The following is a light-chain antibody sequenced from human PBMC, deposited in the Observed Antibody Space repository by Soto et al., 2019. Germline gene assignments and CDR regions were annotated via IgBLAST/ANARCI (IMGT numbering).Light chain of an antibody. CDR2: GAS. CDR1: QSVSSN. V-gene: IGKV3-15*01. Sequence: EIVMTQSPAILSVSPGERAALSCRASQSVSSNLAWYQQKPGQAPRILIHGASTRATGIPARFSGSGSGTEFILTISSLQSEDFAVYYCQQYNNWPPITFGQGTRLESK. CDR3: QQYNNWPPIT. J-gene: IGKJ5*01.